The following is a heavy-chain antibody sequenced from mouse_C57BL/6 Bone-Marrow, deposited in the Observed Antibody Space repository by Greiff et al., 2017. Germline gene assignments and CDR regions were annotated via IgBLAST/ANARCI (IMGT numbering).Heavy chain of an antibody. CDR1: GFPITSGYY. CDR2: ITHSGET. J-gene: IGHJ2*01. CDR3: AGDRNGNYYYFDY. D-gene: IGHD2-1*01. V-gene: IGHV12-3*01. Sequence: VHLVESGPGLVKPSQSLFLTCSITGFPITSGYYWIWIRQSPGKPLEWMGYITHSGETFYNPSLQSPISITREPSKNQFFLQLNSVTTEDTAMYYCAGDRNGNYYYFDYWGQGTTLTVSS.